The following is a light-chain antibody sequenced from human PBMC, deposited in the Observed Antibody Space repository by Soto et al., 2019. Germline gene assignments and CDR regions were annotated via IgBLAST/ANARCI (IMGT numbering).Light chain of an antibody. CDR2: SDD. CDR3: PAWDASLSGHV. J-gene: IGLJ1*01. V-gene: IGLV1-47*02. CDR1: SSNIGSYP. Sequence: QSVLTQSPSASGTPGQRVTISCYGSSSNIGSYPVYWYQQLPGTAPKLLINSDDQRPSGVPDRFSASKSGTSASLAISGLGPEDEADYYCPAWDASLSGHVFGAGTKLTVL.